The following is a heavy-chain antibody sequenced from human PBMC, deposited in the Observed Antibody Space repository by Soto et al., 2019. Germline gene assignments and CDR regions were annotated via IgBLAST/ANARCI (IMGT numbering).Heavy chain of an antibody. CDR3: ARGVAAVGASL. V-gene: IGHV1-46*01. Sequence: QVQLVQSGAEVKKPGASVKVSCKASGYTFTNYYMHWVRQAPGQGLEWMGIINPSGGSTNYAQKCQGRVTLTRDTSTATVFMELSSLRSEDTAIYYCARGVAAVGASLWGQGTLVTVSS. J-gene: IGHJ4*02. CDR1: GYTFTNYY. D-gene: IGHD1-26*01. CDR2: INPSGGST.